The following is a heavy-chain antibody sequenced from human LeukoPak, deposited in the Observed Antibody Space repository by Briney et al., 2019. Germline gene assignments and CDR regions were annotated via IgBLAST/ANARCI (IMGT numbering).Heavy chain of an antibody. Sequence: PGGSLRLSCTASGFTFDNYAMYWVRRGPGKGLEWVAGISRVSESRDYADSVKGRFTIYSDNAKRSVFLQMDRLGADDTAVYFCARDNRDYSTPYYCDHWGQGTGVTVP. CDR2: ISRVSESR. CDR1: GFTFDNYA. D-gene: IGHD4-11*01. V-gene: IGHV3-9*01. CDR3: ARDNRDYSTPYYCDH. J-gene: IGHJ4*02.